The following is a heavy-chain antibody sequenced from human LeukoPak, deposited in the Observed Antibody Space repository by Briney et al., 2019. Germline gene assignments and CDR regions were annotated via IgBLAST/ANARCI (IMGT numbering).Heavy chain of an antibody. Sequence: GGSLRLSCAASGFTVSSNYMNWVRQAPEKGLEWVSVIYSGGSTYYADSVKGRFTISRDNSKNTLYLQMNSLRAEDTAVYYCAREAITSSDAFDIWGQGTMVTVSS. CDR1: GFTVSSNY. V-gene: IGHV3-53*01. J-gene: IGHJ3*02. CDR3: AREAITSSDAFDI. CDR2: IYSGGST. D-gene: IGHD5-12*01.